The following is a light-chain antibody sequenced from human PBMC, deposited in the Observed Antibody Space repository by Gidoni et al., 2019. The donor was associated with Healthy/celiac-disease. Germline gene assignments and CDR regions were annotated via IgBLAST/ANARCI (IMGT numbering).Light chain of an antibody. Sequence: DIVMTQSPDSLGVSLGERATINCKSSQSVLYSSNNKNYLAWYQQKPGQPPKLLIYWASTRESGVPYRFSGSGSGTDFTLTISSLQAEDVAVYYCQQYYSTPGTFGQGTKVEIK. CDR3: QQYYSTPGT. J-gene: IGKJ1*01. CDR1: QSVLYSSNNKNY. CDR2: WAS. V-gene: IGKV4-1*01.